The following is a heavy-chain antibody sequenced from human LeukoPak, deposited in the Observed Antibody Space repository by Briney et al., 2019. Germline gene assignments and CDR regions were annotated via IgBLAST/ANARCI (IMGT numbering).Heavy chain of an antibody. CDR2: TIPIFGTA. V-gene: IGHV1-69*13. J-gene: IGHJ6*02. D-gene: IGHD3-10*01. Sequence: ASVKVSCKASGGTFSSYAISWVRQAPGQGLEWMGGTIPIFGTANYAQKFQGRVTITADESTSTAYMELSSLRSEDTAVYYCAMTYGSGSYYNRRHYYYYGMDVWGQGTTVTVSS. CDR1: GGTFSSYA. CDR3: AMTYGSGSYYNRRHYYYYGMDV.